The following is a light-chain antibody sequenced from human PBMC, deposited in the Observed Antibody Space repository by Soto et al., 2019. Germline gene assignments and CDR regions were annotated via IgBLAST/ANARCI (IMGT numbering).Light chain of an antibody. CDR3: QQYNSYPWT. V-gene: IGKV1-5*03. CDR1: QSISSC. J-gene: IGKJ1*01. CDR2: KAS. Sequence: DIQMTQSPSTLSASVGDRVTITCRASQSISSCLAWYKQKPGKAPKLLIYKASSLESGVPSRFSGSGSGTDFTLNISSMKPDNYATYYCQQYNSYPWTFGQGTKVGIK.